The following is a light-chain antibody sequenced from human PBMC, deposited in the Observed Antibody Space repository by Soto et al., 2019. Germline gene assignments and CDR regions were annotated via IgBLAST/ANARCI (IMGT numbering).Light chain of an antibody. Sequence: QPVLTQSPSASASLGGSVKLTCSLSSGLSDYTIAWHQQQPEKGPRFLMRVNSDGSHIKGDEIPDRFSGSSSGTERYLTISSLQSEDEGDYYCQTWGTGARIFGGGTNLTVL. CDR1: SGLSDYT. V-gene: IGLV4-69*01. CDR3: QTWGTGARI. J-gene: IGLJ2*01. CDR2: VNSDGSH.